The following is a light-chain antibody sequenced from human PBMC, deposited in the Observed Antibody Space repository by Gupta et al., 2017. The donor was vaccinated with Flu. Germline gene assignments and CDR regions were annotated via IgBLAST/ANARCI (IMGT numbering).Light chain of an antibody. Sequence: SYVVTQPPSVSVAPGQTARITCGGNNIGSKTVHWYQQKPGQAPVLVVYDDSDRPSGIPERISGSNSGNTATRTISRVEAGDEADYYCQVWDSSSDHWVFGGGTKLAVL. CDR1: NIGSKT. CDR3: QVWDSSSDHWV. V-gene: IGLV3-21*02. J-gene: IGLJ3*02. CDR2: DDS.